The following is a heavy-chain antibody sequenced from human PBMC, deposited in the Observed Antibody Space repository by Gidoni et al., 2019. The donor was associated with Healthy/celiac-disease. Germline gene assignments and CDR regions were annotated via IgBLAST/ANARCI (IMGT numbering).Heavy chain of an antibody. J-gene: IGHJ4*02. CDR2: FDTEDGET. CDR3: ATDLRGGATYYFDY. D-gene: IGHD1-26*01. CDR1: GYTLTELS. V-gene: IGHV1-24*01. Sequence: QVQLVQSGAEVKKPGASVKVSCKVSGYTLTELSRPWVRQAPVKGREWMGGFDTEDGETIYAQKCQGRVTMTEYTSTGTAYMELSSLRSEDTAVYYCATDLRGGATYYFDYWGQGTLVTVSS.